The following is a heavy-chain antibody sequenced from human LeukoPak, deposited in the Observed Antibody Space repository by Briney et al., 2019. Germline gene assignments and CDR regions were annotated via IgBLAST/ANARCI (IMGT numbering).Heavy chain of an antibody. D-gene: IGHD3-10*01. J-gene: IGHJ3*02. Sequence: GGSLRLSCAASGFTFSSYSMNWVRQAPGKGLEWVSSISSSSSYMYYADSVKGRFTISRDNSKNTLYLQMNSLRAEDTAVYYCANGHSMDRDAFDIWGQGTMVTVSS. CDR1: GFTFSSYS. CDR3: ANGHSMDRDAFDI. CDR2: ISSSSSYM. V-gene: IGHV3-21*04.